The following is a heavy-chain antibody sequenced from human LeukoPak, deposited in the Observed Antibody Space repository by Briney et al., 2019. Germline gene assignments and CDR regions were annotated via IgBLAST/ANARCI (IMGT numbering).Heavy chain of an antibody. D-gene: IGHD5-18*01. CDR2: FDPEDGEI. J-gene: IGHJ3*02. CDR1: GYTLTELS. V-gene: IGHV1-24*01. CDR3: ARKGGYSYGHALRDAFDI. Sequence: GASVKVSCKVSGYTLTELSMHWVRQAPGKGLEWMGGFDPEDGEIIYAQKFQGRVTMTEDTSTDTAYMELSSLRSEDTAVYYCARKGGYSYGHALRDAFDIWGQGTMVTVSS.